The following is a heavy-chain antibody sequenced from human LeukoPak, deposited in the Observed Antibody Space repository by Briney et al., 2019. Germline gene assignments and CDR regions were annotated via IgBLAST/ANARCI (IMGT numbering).Heavy chain of an antibody. J-gene: IGHJ4*02. V-gene: IGHV3-7*01. CDR3: ARERQNKDFWSGGDY. CDR2: IKQDGSEK. D-gene: IGHD3-3*01. Sequence: GGSLRLSCAASGFTYSTYWMSWVRQAPGKGLEWVANIKQDGSEKYYVDSVKGRFTISRDNAKNSLYLQMNSLRAEDTAVYYCARERQNKDFWSGGDYWGQGTLVTVSS. CDR1: GFTYSTYW.